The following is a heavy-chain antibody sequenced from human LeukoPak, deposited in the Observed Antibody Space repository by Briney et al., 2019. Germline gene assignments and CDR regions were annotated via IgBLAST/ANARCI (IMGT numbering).Heavy chain of an antibody. D-gene: IGHD3-10*01. CDR2: IFHSGNN. CDR1: GYSISSVDY. Sequence: SETLSLTCAVSGYSISSVDYWGWIRQSPGKGLEWIGNIFHSGNNDHNPSLKSRVTISVDTSKNEFSLKLSSVTAADTAVYYCARGIYYLIEYWGQGTLVTVSS. V-gene: IGHV4-38-2*01. CDR3: ARGIYYLIEY. J-gene: IGHJ4*02.